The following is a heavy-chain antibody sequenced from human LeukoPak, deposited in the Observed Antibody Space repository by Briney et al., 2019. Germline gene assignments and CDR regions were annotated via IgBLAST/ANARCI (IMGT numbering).Heavy chain of an antibody. CDR2: IYYSGST. Sequence: SETLPLTRIVSGGSISSHYWSSIRQPPGKGLAWIGYIYYSGSTNYNPSLKCRVTISVDTSKNQFSLKLSSVTAADTAVYYCARTAYYYGSGSYYTYYFDYWGQGTLVTVSS. D-gene: IGHD3-10*01. J-gene: IGHJ4*02. CDR3: ARTAYYYGSGSYYTYYFDY. V-gene: IGHV4-59*11. CDR1: GGSISSHY.